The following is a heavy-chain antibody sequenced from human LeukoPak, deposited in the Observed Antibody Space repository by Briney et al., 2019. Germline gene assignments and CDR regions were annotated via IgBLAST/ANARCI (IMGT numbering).Heavy chain of an antibody. CDR2: MNTNSGDT. CDR1: VYTFTNFY. CDR3: ARRPINCIITNCYVDY. Sequence: ASVTVSCKASVYTFTNFYIHWVRQAPGQGLEWMGWMNTNSGDTSYAREFQDRVTMTRDTSLSTAYMELSRLRSDDTAVYFCARRPINCIITNCYVDYWGQGTLVTVSS. V-gene: IGHV1-2*02. D-gene: IGHD2-2*01. J-gene: IGHJ4*02.